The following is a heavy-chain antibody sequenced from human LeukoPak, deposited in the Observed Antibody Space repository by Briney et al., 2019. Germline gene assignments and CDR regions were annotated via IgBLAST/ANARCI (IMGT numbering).Heavy chain of an antibody. CDR2: ISSSSSYT. CDR1: GFTFSDYY. J-gene: IGHJ4*02. D-gene: IGHD3-16*02. V-gene: IGHV3-11*06. Sequence: GGSLRLSCAASGFTFSDYYMSWIRQAPGKGLEWVSYISSSSSYTNYADSVKGRFTISRDNAKNSLYLQMNSLRAEDTAVYYCARDRQDYDYVWGSYPLDYWGQGTLVTVFS. CDR3: ARDRQDYDYVWGSYPLDY.